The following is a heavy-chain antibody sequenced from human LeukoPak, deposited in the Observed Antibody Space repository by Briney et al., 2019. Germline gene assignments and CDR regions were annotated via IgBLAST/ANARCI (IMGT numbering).Heavy chain of an antibody. CDR3: ASGDLVRGRIVVVPAAIPHYYMDV. CDR2: IIPIFGTA. V-gene: IGHV1-69*13. D-gene: IGHD2-2*01. J-gene: IGHJ6*03. CDR1: GGTFSSYA. Sequence: SVKASCKASGGTFSSYAISWVRQAPGQGLEWMGGIIPIFGTANYAQKFQGRVTITADESTSTAYMELSSLRSEDTAVYYCASGDLVRGRIVVVPAAIPHYYMDVWGKGTTVTVSS.